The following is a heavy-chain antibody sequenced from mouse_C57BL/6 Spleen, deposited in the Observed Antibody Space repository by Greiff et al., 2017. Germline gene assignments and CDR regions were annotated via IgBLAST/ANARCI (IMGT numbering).Heavy chain of an antibody. CDR3: ARYYYGSGFEFAC. V-gene: IGHV1-59*01. D-gene: IGHD1-1*01. Sequence: VQLQQSGAELVRPGTSVKLSCKASGYTFTSYWMHWVKQRPGQGLEWIGVIDPSDSYTNYTQKFKGKATLTVDTSSSTAYMQLSSLTSEDSAVYYCARYYYGSGFEFACWGQGTLVTVSA. CDR1: GYTFTSYW. J-gene: IGHJ3*01. CDR2: IDPSDSYT.